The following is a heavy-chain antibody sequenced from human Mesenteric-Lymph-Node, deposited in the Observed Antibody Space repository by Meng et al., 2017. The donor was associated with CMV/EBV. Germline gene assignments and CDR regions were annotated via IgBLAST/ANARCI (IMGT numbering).Heavy chain of an antibody. Sequence: GESLKISCAASGFTFSSYAMSWVRQAPGKGLEWVSVIYSGGSSTKYADSVKGRFTISRDNSENTLYLQMNSLRGEDTAVYYCARGLVGANTFDYWGQGTLVTVSS. CDR2: IYSGGSST. J-gene: IGHJ4*02. CDR1: GFTFSSYA. CDR3: ARGLVGANTFDY. D-gene: IGHD1-26*01. V-gene: IGHV3-23*03.